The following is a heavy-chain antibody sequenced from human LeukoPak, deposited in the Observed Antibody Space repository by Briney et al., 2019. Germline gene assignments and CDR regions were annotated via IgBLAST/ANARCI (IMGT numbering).Heavy chain of an antibody. CDR2: TSSSGSNI. Sequence: GGSLRLSCAASGFIFSDYYMNWIRQAPGKGLEWVSYTSSSGSNIYYADSVKGRFTISRDNAKNSLYLQMNSLRAEDTAVYYCARVWYSGSYPVDYWGQGTLITVSS. V-gene: IGHV3-11*01. CDR1: GFIFSDYY. CDR3: ARVWYSGSYPVDY. D-gene: IGHD1-26*01. J-gene: IGHJ4*02.